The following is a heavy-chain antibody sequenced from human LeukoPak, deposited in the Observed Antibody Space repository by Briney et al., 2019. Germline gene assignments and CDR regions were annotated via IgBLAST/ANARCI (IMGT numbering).Heavy chain of an antibody. CDR2: ISYDGSNK. CDR1: GFTFSSYG. J-gene: IGHJ3*02. V-gene: IGHV3-30*18. D-gene: IGHD3-3*02. Sequence: PGRSLRVSCAASGFTFSSYGMHWVSQAPGKGMEWVAVISYDGSNKYYADSVKGRFTISRDNSKNTLYLQMNSLRAEDTAVYYCAKDPLAAFDIWGQGTMVTVSS. CDR3: AKDPLAAFDI.